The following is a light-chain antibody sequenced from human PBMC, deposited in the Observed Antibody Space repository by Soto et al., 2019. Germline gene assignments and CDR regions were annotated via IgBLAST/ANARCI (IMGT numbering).Light chain of an antibody. CDR2: DVS. CDR1: CSDVGGYNY. J-gene: IGLJ2*01. V-gene: IGLV2-14*01. CDR3: SSYTSSSTLYVV. Sequence: QSALTQPASVSGSPGQSITISCTGTCSDVGGYNYVSWYQQHPGKAPKLMIYDVSNRPSGVSNRFSGSKSGNTASLTISGLQAEDEADYYCSSYTSSSTLYVVFGGGTKVTVL.